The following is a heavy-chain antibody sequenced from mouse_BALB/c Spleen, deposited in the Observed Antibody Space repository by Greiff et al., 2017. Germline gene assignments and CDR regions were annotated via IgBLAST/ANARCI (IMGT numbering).Heavy chain of an antibody. D-gene: IGHD1-1*01. V-gene: IGHV5-6-4*01. J-gene: IGHJ1*01. CDR1: GFTFSSYT. CDR2: ISSGGSYT. CDR3: TRDYYGSSYGDFDV. Sequence: DVKLVESGGGLVKPGGSLKLSCAASGFTFSSYTMSWVRQTPEKRLEWVATISSGGSYTYYPDSVKGRFTISRDNAKNTLYLQMSSLKSEDTAMYYCTRDYYGSSYGDFDVWGAGTTVTVSS.